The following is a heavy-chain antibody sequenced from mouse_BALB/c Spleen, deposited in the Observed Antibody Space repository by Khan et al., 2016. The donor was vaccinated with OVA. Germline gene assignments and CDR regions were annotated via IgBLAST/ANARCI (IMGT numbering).Heavy chain of an antibody. D-gene: IGHD1-1*01. J-gene: IGHJ2*01. CDR1: GYTFTSYW. CDR3: SRGGITTGYFDY. V-gene: IGHV1-87*01. CDR2: VYPGDGNT. Sequence: QVQLKQSGTELARPGASVKLSCKASGYTFTSYWMQWVKQRPGQGLEWIGAVYPGDGNTRYTQKFKGKATLTADKSSSTAYIQLSSLASEDSAVYYWSRGGITTGYFDYWGQGTTLTVSS.